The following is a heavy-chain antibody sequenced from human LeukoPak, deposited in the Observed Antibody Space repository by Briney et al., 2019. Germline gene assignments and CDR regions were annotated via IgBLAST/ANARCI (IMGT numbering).Heavy chain of an antibody. CDR1: GFTFSSYS. D-gene: IGHD1-26*01. J-gene: IGHJ4*02. CDR3: ARTCIVEAEFFFDY. V-gene: IGHV3-21*01. Sequence: TGGSLRLSCAASGFTFSSYSMNWVRQAPGKGLEWVSSISSSSSYIYYADSVKGRFTISRDNAKNSLYLQMNSLRAEDTAVYYCARTCIVEAEFFFDYWGQGTLVTVSS. CDR2: ISSSSSYI.